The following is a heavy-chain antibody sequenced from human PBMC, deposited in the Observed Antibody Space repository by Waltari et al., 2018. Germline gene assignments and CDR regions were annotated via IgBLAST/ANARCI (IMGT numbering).Heavy chain of an antibody. CDR1: GFSVTDNY. CDR2: MFSGDRT. Sequence: EVQLVETGGGLIQPEGSLKLSCAASGFSVTDNYMSWFRQAPGKGLEWVSCMFSGDRTYDADAVKGRFIISRDKSTNTLYLQMNSLTVEDTALYYCARGGTVDSSWYDHWGQGTLVRVSS. D-gene: IGHD4-4*01. CDR3: ARGGTVDSSWYDH. V-gene: IGHV3-53*02. J-gene: IGHJ5*02.